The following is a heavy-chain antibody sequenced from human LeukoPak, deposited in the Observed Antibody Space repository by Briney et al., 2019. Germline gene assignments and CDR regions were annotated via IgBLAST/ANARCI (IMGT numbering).Heavy chain of an antibody. J-gene: IGHJ3*02. CDR2: IIPIFGTA. CDR1: GGTFSSYA. V-gene: IGHV1-69*13. D-gene: IGHD3-10*01. CDR3: ARELEKLLWFGEFDDAFDI. Sequence: GASVKVSCKASGGTFSSYAISWVRQAPGQGLEWMGGIIPIFGTANYAQKCQGRVTITADESTSTAYMELSSLRSEDTAVYYCARELEKLLWFGEFDDAFDIWGQGTMVTVSS.